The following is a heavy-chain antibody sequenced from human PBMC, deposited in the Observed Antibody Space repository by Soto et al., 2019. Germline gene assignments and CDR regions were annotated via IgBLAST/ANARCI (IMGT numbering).Heavy chain of an antibody. CDR2: IIPIFVAT. Sequence: QVQMVQSGAEVKKPGSSARVSCKVSGGTFSRHSISWVRQAPGQGLEWMGGIIPIFVATQYAQKFQGRLTMTADESTTTFHMDLSGLRPEDAAIYGCARDLTSVRGSWGQGTLVTVS. CDR1: GGTFSRHS. D-gene: IGHD3-10*01. V-gene: IGHV1-69*01. CDR3: ARDLTSVRGS. J-gene: IGHJ4*02.